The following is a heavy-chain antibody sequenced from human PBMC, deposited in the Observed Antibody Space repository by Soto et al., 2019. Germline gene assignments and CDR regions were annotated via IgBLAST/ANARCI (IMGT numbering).Heavy chain of an antibody. CDR2: ISGSGGST. D-gene: IGHD2-2*01. CDR1: GFTFSSYA. CDR3: AKEGCSSTSCYGVFDY. Sequence: GGSLRLSCAASGFTFSSYAMSWVRQAPGKGLEWVSAISGSGGSTYYADSVKGRFTISRDNSKNTLYLQMNSLRAEDTAVYYCAKEGCSSTSCYGVFDYWGQGTLVTVSS. V-gene: IGHV3-23*01. J-gene: IGHJ4*02.